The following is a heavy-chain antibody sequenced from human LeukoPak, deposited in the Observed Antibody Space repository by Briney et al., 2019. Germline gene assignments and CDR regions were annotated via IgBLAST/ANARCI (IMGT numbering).Heavy chain of an antibody. CDR3: ARATGYGIAMLHYFDY. CDR1: GYSISSGYY. Sequence: SETLSLTCTVSGYSISSGYYWGWIRQPPGKGLEWIGSIYYSGSTYYNPSLKSRVTISVDTSKNQFSLKLSSVTAADTAVYYCARATGYGIAMLHYFDYWGQGTLVTVSS. J-gene: IGHJ4*02. V-gene: IGHV4-38-2*02. D-gene: IGHD3-10*02. CDR2: IYYSGST.